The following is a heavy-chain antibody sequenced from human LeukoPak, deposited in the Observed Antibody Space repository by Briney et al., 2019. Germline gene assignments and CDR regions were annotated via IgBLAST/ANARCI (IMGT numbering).Heavy chain of an antibody. CDR2: IYYSGST. CDR3: ARDFGNYYDSSGYYGFNWFDP. Sequence: PSETLSLTCTVSGGSISSYYWSWIRQPPGKGREWVGYIYYSGSTNYNPSLKSRVTISVDTSKNQFSLKLSSVTAADTAVYYCARDFGNYYDSSGYYGFNWFDPWGQGTLVTVSS. CDR1: GGSISSYY. D-gene: IGHD3-22*01. V-gene: IGHV4-59*01. J-gene: IGHJ5*02.